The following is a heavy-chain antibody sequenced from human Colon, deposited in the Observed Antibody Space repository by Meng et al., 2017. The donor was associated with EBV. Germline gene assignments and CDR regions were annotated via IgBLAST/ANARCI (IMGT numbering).Heavy chain of an antibody. D-gene: IGHD7-27*01. CDR1: CDSVTNGGYS. J-gene: IGHJ4*02. CDR3: ARDTSTWGNKGLDH. CDR2: IYHSGST. Sequence: QPRESGSGLGMPSQPLSLTCVVSCDSVTNGGYSWSWIRQPPGKGLEWIGYIYHSGSTKYNPSLKSRVTISVDTSKNQFSLKLSSVTAADTAVYYCARDTSTWGNKGLDHWGQGILVTVSS. V-gene: IGHV4-30-2*01.